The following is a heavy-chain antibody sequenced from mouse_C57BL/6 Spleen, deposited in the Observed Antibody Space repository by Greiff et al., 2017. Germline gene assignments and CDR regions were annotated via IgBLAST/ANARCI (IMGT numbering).Heavy chain of an antibody. CDR1: GYTFTSYW. D-gene: IGHD2-2*01. CDR3: ARFPIPLYGYDEGYAMDY. V-gene: IGHV1-72*01. Sequence: QVQLQQPGAELVKPGASVKLSCKASGYTFTSYWMHWVKQRPGRGLEWIGRIDPNSGGTKYNEKFKSKATLTVDKPSSTAYMQLSSLTSEDSAVYYCARFPIPLYGYDEGYAMDYWGQGTSVTVSS. CDR2: IDPNSGGT. J-gene: IGHJ4*01.